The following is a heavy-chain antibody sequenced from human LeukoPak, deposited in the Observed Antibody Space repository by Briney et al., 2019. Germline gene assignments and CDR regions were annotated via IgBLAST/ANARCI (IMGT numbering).Heavy chain of an antibody. CDR1: GGSISSSSYY. V-gene: IGHV4-39*01. J-gene: IGHJ4*02. D-gene: IGHD6-19*01. Sequence: SETLSLTCTVSGGSISSSSYYWGWIRQPPGKGLEWIGSIYYSGSTYYNPSLKSRVTISVDTSKHQFSLKLSSVTAADTAVYYCALITPSGWYWVDYWGQGTLVTVSS. CDR2: IYYSGST. CDR3: ALITPSGWYWVDY.